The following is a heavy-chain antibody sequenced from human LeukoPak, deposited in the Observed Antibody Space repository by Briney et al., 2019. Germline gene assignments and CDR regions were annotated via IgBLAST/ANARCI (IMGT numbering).Heavy chain of an antibody. CDR3: ARNYYDTKNPWD. J-gene: IGHJ4*02. D-gene: IGHD3-22*01. CDR1: GGSFIGYY. CDR2: INHFGST. V-gene: IGHV4-34*01. Sequence: PSETLSLTCAVYGGSFIGYYWSWIRQPPGKGREGVGEINHFGSTNYNPSLKSGGTISRDTSKNHFSLKLSSVTAADTAVYFCARNYYDTKNPWDWGQGTLVTVSS.